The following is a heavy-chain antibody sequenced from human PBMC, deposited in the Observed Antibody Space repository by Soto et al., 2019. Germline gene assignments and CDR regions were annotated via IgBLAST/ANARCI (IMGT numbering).Heavy chain of an antibody. D-gene: IGHD3-16*01. CDR3: ARDIAHLGTFDY. V-gene: IGHV3-66*01. CDR2: IYSGGST. Sequence: PGGSLRLSCAASGFTLSGNYMHWVRQAPGKGLEWVSIIYSGGSTYYADSVRGRFTISRDNSKNTLYLQMNSLRAEDTAVYYCARDIAHLGTFDYWGQEIQVPVSS. J-gene: IGHJ4*02. CDR1: GFTLSGNY.